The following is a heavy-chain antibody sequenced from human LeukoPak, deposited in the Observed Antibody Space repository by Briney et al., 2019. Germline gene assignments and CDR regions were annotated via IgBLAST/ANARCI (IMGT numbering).Heavy chain of an antibody. Sequence: SVKVSCKASGGTFSSYAISWVRQAPGQGLEWMGRIIPILGIANYAQKFQGRVTITADKSTSTAYMELSSLRSEDTAVYYCARVDYYDSSGYFDYWGQGTLVTVSS. CDR3: ARVDYYDSSGYFDY. J-gene: IGHJ4*02. D-gene: IGHD3-22*01. V-gene: IGHV1-69*04. CDR2: IIPILGIA. CDR1: GGTFSSYA.